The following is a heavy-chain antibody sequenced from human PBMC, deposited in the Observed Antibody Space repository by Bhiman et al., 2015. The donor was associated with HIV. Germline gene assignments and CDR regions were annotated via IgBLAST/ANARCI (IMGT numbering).Heavy chain of an antibody. V-gene: IGHV3-33*01. Sequence: QVQLVESGGGVVQPGRSLRVSCAASGFTFSSYGMHWVRQAPGKGLEWVAVIWYDGSNRYYADSVKGRFTISRDNSKNTLYLQMNRLRAEDTAVYYCARVAWSNPFLDYWGQGTLVTVSS. J-gene: IGHJ4*02. CDR3: ARVAWSNPFLDY. D-gene: IGHD2-15*01. CDR2: IWYDGSNR. CDR1: GFTFSSYG.